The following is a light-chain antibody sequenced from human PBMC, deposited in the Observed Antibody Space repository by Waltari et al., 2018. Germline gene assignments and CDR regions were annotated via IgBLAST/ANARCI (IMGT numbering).Light chain of an antibody. V-gene: IGKV2-28*01. Sequence: DIVMTQSPLSLPVTPGAPASLSCRSSQSLLHSNGYNYLDWYLQKPGQSPQLLIYLGSNRASGVPDRFSGSGSGTDFTLRISRVEAEDVGVYYCMQALQNPWTFGQGTKVEIK. CDR1: QSLLHSNGYNY. CDR3: MQALQNPWT. CDR2: LGS. J-gene: IGKJ1*01.